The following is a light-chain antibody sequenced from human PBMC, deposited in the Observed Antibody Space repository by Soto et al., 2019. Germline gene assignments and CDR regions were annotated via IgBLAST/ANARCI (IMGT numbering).Light chain of an antibody. Sequence: DMQITQSPSSLSASVGDRVTITCRASQGISNHLAWYQQRPGKVPELLMYAASTLQSGVPSRFSGSGSGTDFTLTISSLQPEDVAVYYCHQYNEWRTFGQGTKVDIK. CDR1: QGISNH. J-gene: IGKJ1*01. CDR2: AAS. CDR3: HQYNEWRT. V-gene: IGKV1-27*01.